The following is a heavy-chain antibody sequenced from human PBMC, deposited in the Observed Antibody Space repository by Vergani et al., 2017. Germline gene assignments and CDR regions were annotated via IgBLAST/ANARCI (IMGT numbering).Heavy chain of an antibody. CDR2: IIPIFGTA. D-gene: IGHD2-2*01. CDR3: AVGDCSSTSCYGLVGYYYYYMDV. Sequence: VQLVQSGAEVKKPGASVKVSCKASGYTFTSYYMHWVRQAPGQGLEWMGGIIPIFGTANYAQKFQGRVTITADESTSTAYMELSSLRSEDTAVYYCAVGDCSSTSCYGLVGYYYYYMDVWGKGTTVTVSS. V-gene: IGHV1-69*01. CDR1: GYTFTSYY. J-gene: IGHJ6*03.